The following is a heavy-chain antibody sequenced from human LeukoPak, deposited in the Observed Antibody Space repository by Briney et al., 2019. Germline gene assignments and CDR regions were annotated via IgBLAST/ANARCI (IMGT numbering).Heavy chain of an antibody. D-gene: IGHD2-2*01. J-gene: IGHJ5*02. CDR2: IYTSGST. V-gene: IGHV4-4*07. CDR3: ARDRIVVVPAAYNWFDP. CDR1: GGSISSYY. Sequence: PSETLSLTCTVSGGSISSYYWSWIRQPAEKGLEWIGRIYTSGSTHYNPSLKSRVTMSVDTSKNQFSLKLSSVTAADTAVYYCARDRIVVVPAAYNWFDPWGQGTLVTVSS.